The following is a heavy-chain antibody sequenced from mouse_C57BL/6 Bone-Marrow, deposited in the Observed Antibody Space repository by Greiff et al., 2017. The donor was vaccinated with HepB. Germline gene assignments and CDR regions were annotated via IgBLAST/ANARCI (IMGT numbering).Heavy chain of an antibody. CDR2: IYPGSGST. J-gene: IGHJ3*01. V-gene: IGHV1-55*01. D-gene: IGHD3-2*02. Sequence: QVQLQQPGAELVKPGASVKMSCKASGYTFTSYWITWVQQRPGQGLEWIGDIYPGSGSTNYNEKFKSKATLTVDTSSSTAYMQLSSLTSEDSAVYYCAREENSSGYVAWFAYWGQGTLVTVSA. CDR1: GYTFTSYW. CDR3: AREENSSGYVAWFAY.